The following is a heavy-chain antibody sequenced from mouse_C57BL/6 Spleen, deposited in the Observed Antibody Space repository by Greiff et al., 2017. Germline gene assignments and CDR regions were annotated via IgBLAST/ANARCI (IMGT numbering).Heavy chain of an antibody. J-gene: IGHJ1*03. CDR2: IYPGDGDT. CDR1: GYAFSSYW. V-gene: IGHV1-80*01. D-gene: IGHD2-3*01. CDR3: ARLYGGYYSYWYFDV. Sequence: QVQLQQSGAELVKPGASVKISCKASGYAFSSYWMNWVKQRPGKGLEWIGQIYPGDGDTNYNGKFKGKATLTADKSSSTAYMQLSSLTSEDSAVYCCARLYGGYYSYWYFDVWGTGTTVTVSS.